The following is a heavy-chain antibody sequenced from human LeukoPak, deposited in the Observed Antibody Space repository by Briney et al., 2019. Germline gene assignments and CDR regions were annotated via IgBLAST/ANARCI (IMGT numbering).Heavy chain of an antibody. J-gene: IGHJ4*02. CDR2: INHSGST. Sequence: SETLSLTCAVYGGSFSGYYWSWIRQPPGKGLEWIGEINHSGSTNYNPSLKSRVTISVDTSKNQFSLKLSSVTAADTAVYYCARGSRFLEWFPRGYYFDYWGQGTLVTVSS. V-gene: IGHV4-34*01. D-gene: IGHD3-3*01. CDR3: ARGSRFLEWFPRGYYFDY. CDR1: GGSFSGYY.